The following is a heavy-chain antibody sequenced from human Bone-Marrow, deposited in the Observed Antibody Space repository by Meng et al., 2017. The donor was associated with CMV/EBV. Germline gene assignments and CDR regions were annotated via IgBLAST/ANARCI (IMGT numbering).Heavy chain of an antibody. V-gene: IGHV1-18*01. Sequence: KASGYTFTSYGISWVRQAPGQGLEWMGWISAYNGNTNYAQKLQGRVTMTTDTSTSTAYMELRSLRSDDTAVYYCASSRRGLTRFFDYWGRGTLVTVSS. CDR1: GYTFTSYG. J-gene: IGHJ4*02. CDR3: ASSRRGLTRFFDY. D-gene: IGHD2-2*01. CDR2: ISAYNGNT.